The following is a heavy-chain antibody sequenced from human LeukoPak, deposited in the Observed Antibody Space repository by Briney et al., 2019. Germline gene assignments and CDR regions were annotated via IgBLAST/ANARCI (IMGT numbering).Heavy chain of an antibody. CDR3: ANPLHYGSGSYQDY. J-gene: IGHJ4*02. V-gene: IGHV3-23*01. CDR1: GFTFSSYA. D-gene: IGHD3-10*01. Sequence: GGSLRLSCAASGFTFSSYAMSWVRQAPGKGLEWVSAISGSGSSTYYADSVKGRFTIFRDNSKNTLYLQMNSLRAEDTAVYYCANPLHYGSGSYQDYWGQGTLVTVSS. CDR2: ISGSGSST.